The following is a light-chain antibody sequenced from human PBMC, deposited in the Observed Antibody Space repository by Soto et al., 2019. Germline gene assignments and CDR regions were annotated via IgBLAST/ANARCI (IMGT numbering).Light chain of an antibody. V-gene: IGKV3-20*01. Sequence: EIVLTQAPGTLSFSRGERATLSCRASQSVSSSYLAWYQQKPGQAPRLLIYGASSRATGIPDRFSGSGSGTDFTLTISRLEPEDFAVYYCQQYGSSLPWTFGQGTKVDIK. CDR3: QQYGSSLPWT. J-gene: IGKJ1*01. CDR1: QSVSSSY. CDR2: GAS.